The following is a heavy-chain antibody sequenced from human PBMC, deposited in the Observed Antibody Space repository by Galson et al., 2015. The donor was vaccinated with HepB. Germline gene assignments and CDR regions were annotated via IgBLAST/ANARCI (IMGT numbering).Heavy chain of an antibody. CDR1: GFTFSSYG. Sequence: SLRLSCAASGFTFSSYGMHWVRQAPGKGLEWVAVISYDGSNKFYTDSVKGRFTISRDNSKNMLYLQMNSLRAEDTAVYYCARDGERDGNNAGFDYWGQGTLVAVSS. CDR3: ARDGERDGNNAGFDY. V-gene: IGHV3-30*03. D-gene: IGHD5-24*01. J-gene: IGHJ4*02. CDR2: ISYDGSNK.